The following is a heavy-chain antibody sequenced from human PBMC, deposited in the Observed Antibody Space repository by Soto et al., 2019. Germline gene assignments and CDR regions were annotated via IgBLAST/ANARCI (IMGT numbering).Heavy chain of an antibody. V-gene: IGHV4-39*01. CDR2: IYYSGNT. CDR1: GGSISSSSYY. CDR3: ARQYYFCSGSDYTQTYAF. D-gene: IGHD3-10*01. J-gene: IGHJ4*02. Sequence: SETLSLTCTVSGGSISSSSYYWGWIRQPPGKGLEWIGSIYYSGNTYYNPSLKSRVTISVDTAKNQFSLKLSSVTAADTAVYYCARQYYFCSGSDYTQTYAFWGQGTLVTVSS.